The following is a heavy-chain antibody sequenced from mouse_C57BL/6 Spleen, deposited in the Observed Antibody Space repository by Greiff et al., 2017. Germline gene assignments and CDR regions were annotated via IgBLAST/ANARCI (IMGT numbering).Heavy chain of an antibody. D-gene: IGHD1-1*01. V-gene: IGHV1-64*01. J-gene: IGHJ2*01. CDR3: ASPLYYGNGLDY. CDR1: GYTFTSYW. CDR2: IHPNSGST. Sequence: VQLQQPGAELVKPGASVKLSCKASGYTFTSYWMHWVKQRPGQGLEWIGMIHPNSGSTNYNEKFKTKATLTVDKSSSTAYMQLSSLTSEDSAVYYCASPLYYGNGLDYWGQGTTLTVSS.